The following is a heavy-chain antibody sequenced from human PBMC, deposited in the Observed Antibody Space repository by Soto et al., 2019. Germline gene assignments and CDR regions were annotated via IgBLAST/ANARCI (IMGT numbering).Heavy chain of an antibody. V-gene: IGHV4-31*03. J-gene: IGHJ4*02. D-gene: IGHD3-10*01. CDR2: VYFNENT. CDR3: ARQITMARGIDF. Sequence: QVQLLESGPGLVKASETLSLTCSISGGSISSGGYYWSWVRQRPGKGLEWIGYVYFNENTYYNPYLKSRVTISVGTSKSQFSLRLSSVTAADAAVYYCARQITMARGIDFWGPGISVSVSS. CDR1: GGSISSGGYY.